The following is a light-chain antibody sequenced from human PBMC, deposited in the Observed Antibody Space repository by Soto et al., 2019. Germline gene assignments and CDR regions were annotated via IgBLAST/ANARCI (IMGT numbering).Light chain of an antibody. J-gene: IGKJ3*01. CDR3: QQYYSYPFT. CDR1: QGISSY. V-gene: IGKV1-8*01. Sequence: AIRMTQSPSSLSASTGDRATITCRASQGISSYLAWYQQKRWKAPKLLIYAASTLQSGVPSRFSGSGSGKDFTLTLSCLQSEDFATYYCQQYYSYPFTFGPGTKVDIK. CDR2: AAS.